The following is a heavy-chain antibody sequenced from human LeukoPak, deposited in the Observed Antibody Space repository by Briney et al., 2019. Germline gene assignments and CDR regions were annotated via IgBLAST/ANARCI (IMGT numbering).Heavy chain of an antibody. D-gene: IGHD3-22*01. V-gene: IGHV3-23*01. J-gene: IGHJ4*02. CDR3: AKERYYYDSSGAFDY. CDR2: FSVNDKTT. CDR1: GFTFSSYA. Sequence: GGTLRLSCAASGFTFSSYAMSWVRQAPGKGLEWVSGFSVNDKTTYYADSVKGRFTISRDNSKNTLYLQMSSLRVEDTAVYYCAKERYYYDSSGAFDYWGQGTLVTVSS.